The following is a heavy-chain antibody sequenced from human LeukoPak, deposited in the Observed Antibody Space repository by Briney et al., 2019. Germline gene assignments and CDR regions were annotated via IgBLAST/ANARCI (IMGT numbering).Heavy chain of an antibody. CDR1: GYTFTSYY. V-gene: IGHV1-46*01. J-gene: IGHJ6*02. CDR2: INPSGGST. CDR3: ARDAGGYSGKYGMDV. D-gene: IGHD5-12*01. Sequence: ASVKVSRKASGYTFTSYYMHWVRQAPGQGLEWMGIINPSGGSTSYAQKFQGRVTMTRDTSTSTVYMELSSLRSEDTAVYYCARDAGGYSGKYGMDVWGQGTTVTVSS.